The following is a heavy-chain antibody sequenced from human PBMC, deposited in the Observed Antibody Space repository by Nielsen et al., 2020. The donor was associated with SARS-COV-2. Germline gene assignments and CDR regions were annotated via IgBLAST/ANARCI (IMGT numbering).Heavy chain of an antibody. Sequence: GGSLRLSCAASGFTFSIYWIHWVRQAPGKGLAWVSRIKSDGSGTIYADSVEGRFTISRDNAKNTLYLQMNSLRAEDTAVYYCARDFGYCRGGTCNYYGMDVRGQGTTVTVSS. CDR2: IKSDGSGT. J-gene: IGHJ6*02. D-gene: IGHD2-15*01. CDR1: GFTFSIYW. CDR3: ARDFGYCRGGTCNYYGMDV. V-gene: IGHV3-74*01.